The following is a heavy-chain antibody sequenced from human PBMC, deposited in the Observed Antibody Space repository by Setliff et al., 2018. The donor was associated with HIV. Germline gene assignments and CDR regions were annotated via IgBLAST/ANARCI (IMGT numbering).Heavy chain of an antibody. CDR2: LYPGDSDT. V-gene: IGHV5-51*01. Sequence: GESLKISCKTSGYSFTTYWIGWVRQMPGKGLEWMAILYPGDSDTRYSPSFQSQVTISADKSTGTAYLEWRSLTASDTAMYFCARAPNSPYYSNIWYADYWGQGTLVTVPS. D-gene: IGHD4-4*01. CDR3: ARAPNSPYYSNIWYADY. CDR1: GYSFTTYW. J-gene: IGHJ4*02.